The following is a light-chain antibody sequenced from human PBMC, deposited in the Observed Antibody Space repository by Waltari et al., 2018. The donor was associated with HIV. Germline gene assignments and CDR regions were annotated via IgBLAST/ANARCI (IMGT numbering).Light chain of an antibody. J-gene: IGKJ4*01. CDR2: EAS. CDR3: QQRSDWPRLT. CDR1: QSVSSF. Sequence: EIVLTQSPATLSLSLGARATLSCRASQSVSSFLAWFQQKPGQAPRLLISEASTRATGIPARFSGSGSGTDFTLTISSLEPEDFAVYYCQQRSDWPRLTFGGGTKVEIK. V-gene: IGKV3-11*01.